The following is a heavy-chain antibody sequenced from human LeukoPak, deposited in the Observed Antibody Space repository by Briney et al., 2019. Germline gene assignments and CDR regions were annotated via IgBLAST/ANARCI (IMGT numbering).Heavy chain of an antibody. V-gene: IGHV1-18*04. CDR1: GYTFTSYG. CDR3: AGGLSVDLDY. CDR2: ISANNGNT. D-gene: IGHD2/OR15-2a*01. Sequence: GASVEVSRKASGYTFTSYGISCVPEAPRQGRECMGWISANNGNTNCAQKHQGRVTMTTDTSTSTDYMELRSLRCDDTAVYYCAGGLSVDLDYWGQGTLVTVSS. J-gene: IGHJ4*02.